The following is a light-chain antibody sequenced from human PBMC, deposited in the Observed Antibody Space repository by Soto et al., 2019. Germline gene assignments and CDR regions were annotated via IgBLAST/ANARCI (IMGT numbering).Light chain of an antibody. CDR2: EVN. J-gene: IGLJ2*01. Sequence: QSALTQPPSASGSPGQSVTISCTGTSSDIGGYNSVSWYQQHPGKAPKLMIYEVNKRPSGVPDRFSGSRSGNTASLNVSGLQAEDEADYYCSSHAGSINVVFGGGTKVTVL. V-gene: IGLV2-8*01. CDR1: SSDIGGYNS. CDR3: SSHAGSINVV.